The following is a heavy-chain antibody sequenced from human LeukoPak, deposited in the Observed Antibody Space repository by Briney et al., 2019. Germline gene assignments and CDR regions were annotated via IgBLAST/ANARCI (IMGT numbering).Heavy chain of an antibody. CDR2: INAKSGGT. D-gene: IGHD6-19*01. CDR1: GYIFTDYY. CDR3: AREAQWLVPFDY. V-gene: IGHV1-2*02. Sequence: GASVKVSCKASGYIFTDYYIHWVRQAPGQGLEWMGWINAKSGGTNYAQKFQDRVTMTRDTSVSTAYMELSRLRSDDMAVYYCAREAQWLVPFDYWGQGTLVTVSS. J-gene: IGHJ4*02.